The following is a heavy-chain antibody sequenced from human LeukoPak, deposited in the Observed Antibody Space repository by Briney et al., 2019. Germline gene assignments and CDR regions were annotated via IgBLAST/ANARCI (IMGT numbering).Heavy chain of an antibody. CDR1: GGSISSYY. V-gene: IGHV4-59*01. J-gene: IGHJ5*02. Sequence: SETLSLTCTVSGGSISSYYWSWVRQPPGKGLEWIGYIYYSGSTNYNPSLKSRVTISVDTSKNQFSLKLSSVTAADTAVYYRARAFSSGITKFDPWGQGTLVTVSS. D-gene: IGHD1/OR15-1a*01. CDR2: IYYSGST. CDR3: ARAFSSGITKFDP.